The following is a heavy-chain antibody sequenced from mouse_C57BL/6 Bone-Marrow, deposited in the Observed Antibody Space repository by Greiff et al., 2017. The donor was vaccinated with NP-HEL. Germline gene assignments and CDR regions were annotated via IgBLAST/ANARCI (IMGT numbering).Heavy chain of an antibody. CDR1: GFNIKDDY. CDR3: TTPPCDY. Sequence: EVQLQQPGAELVRPGASVKLSCTASGFNIKDDYMHWVKQRPEQGLEWIGWIDPENGDTEYASKFQGKATITADTSSNTAYLQLSSQASEDTAVSSCTTPPCDYWGRGTALTVSA. J-gene: IGHJ2*01. V-gene: IGHV14-4*01. CDR2: IDPENGDT.